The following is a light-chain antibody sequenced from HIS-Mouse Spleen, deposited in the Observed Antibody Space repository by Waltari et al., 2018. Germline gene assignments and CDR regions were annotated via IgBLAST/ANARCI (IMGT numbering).Light chain of an antibody. Sequence: SYELTQPPSVSVSPGQTARITCSGDALPKQDAYWYQQKPGQAPVLVMYKDSERPSGSPERWSGSSSGRTTTLTISGVQAEDEADYYCQSADSSGTYSVVFGGGTKLTVL. CDR3: QSADSSGTYSVV. J-gene: IGLJ2*01. V-gene: IGLV3-25*03. CDR2: KDS. CDR1: ALPKQD.